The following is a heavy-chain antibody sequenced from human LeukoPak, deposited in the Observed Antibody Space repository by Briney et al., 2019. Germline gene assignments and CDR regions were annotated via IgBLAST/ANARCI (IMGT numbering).Heavy chain of an antibody. CDR2: ISAYNGNT. V-gene: IGHV1-18*04. Sequence: EASVKVSCKASGYTFTGYYMHWVRQAPGQGLEWMGWISAYNGNTNYAQKLQGRVTMTTDTSTSTAYMELRSLRSDDTAVYYCARYDNTYYYDALYAFDIWGQGTMVTVSS. D-gene: IGHD3-22*01. J-gene: IGHJ3*02. CDR1: GYTFTGYY. CDR3: ARYDNTYYYDALYAFDI.